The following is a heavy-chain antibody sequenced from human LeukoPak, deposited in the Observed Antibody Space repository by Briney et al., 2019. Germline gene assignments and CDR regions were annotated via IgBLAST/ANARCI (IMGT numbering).Heavy chain of an antibody. CDR3: ARGNWAEDGYFDY. V-gene: IGHV3-48*03. Sequence: PGGSLRLSCAASGFTFSSYEMNWVRQAPRKGLEWVSYISSSGSTIYYADSVKGPFTISRDNAKNSLYLQMNSVRAEDTALYYCARGNWAEDGYFDYWGQGTLVTVSS. D-gene: IGHD7-27*01. J-gene: IGHJ4*02. CDR1: GFTFSSYE. CDR2: ISSSGSTI.